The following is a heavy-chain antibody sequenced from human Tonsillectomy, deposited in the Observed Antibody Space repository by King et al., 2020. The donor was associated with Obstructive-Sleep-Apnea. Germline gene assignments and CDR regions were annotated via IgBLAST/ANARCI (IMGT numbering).Heavy chain of an antibody. CDR1: AITFRKYG. CDR2: IGHDGSNK. J-gene: IGHJ4*02. D-gene: IGHD2-21*02. V-gene: IGHV3-30*02. CDR3: AKQCGGDCSLDY. Sequence: VQLVESGGGVVQPGRSLRVSCVVSAITFRKYGMHWVRQVPGQGLEWVAFIGHDGSNKYYADSVKGRFTISRDNSRNTLYLQMNTLRAADTAVYHCAKQCGGDCSLDYWGQGTQVTVSS.